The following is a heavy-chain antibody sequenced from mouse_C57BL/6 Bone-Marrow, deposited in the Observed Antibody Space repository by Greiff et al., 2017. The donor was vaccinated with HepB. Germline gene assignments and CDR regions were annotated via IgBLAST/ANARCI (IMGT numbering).Heavy chain of an antibody. J-gene: IGHJ3*01. Sequence: EVKLVESGGGLVQPKGSLKLSCAASGFSFNTYAMNWVRQAPGKGLEWVARIRSKSNNYATYYADSVKDRFTISRDDSESMLYLQMNNLKTEDTAMYYCVRQGWEAWFAYWGQGTLVTVSA. D-gene: IGHD4-1*01. CDR2: IRSKSNNYAT. CDR3: VRQGWEAWFAY. V-gene: IGHV10-1*01. CDR1: GFSFNTYA.